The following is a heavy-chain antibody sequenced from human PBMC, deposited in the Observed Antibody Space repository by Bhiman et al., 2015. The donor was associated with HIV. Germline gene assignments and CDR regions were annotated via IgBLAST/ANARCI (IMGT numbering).Heavy chain of an antibody. V-gene: IGHV3-9*01. D-gene: IGHD3-10*01. Sequence: EVQLVESGGGLVQPGRSLRLSCAASGFTFDDYAMHWVRQAPGKGLEWVSGISWNSGSIGYADSVKGRFTISRDNAKNSLYLQMNSLRAEDTALYYCAKXMGGFGSYYNVNYYYGMDVWGQGDHGHRLL. CDR2: ISWNSGSI. CDR1: GFTFDDYA. J-gene: IGHJ6*02. CDR3: AKXMGGFGSYYNVNYYYGMDV.